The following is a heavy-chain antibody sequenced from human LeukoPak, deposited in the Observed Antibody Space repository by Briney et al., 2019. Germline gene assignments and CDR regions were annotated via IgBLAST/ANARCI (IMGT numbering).Heavy chain of an antibody. Sequence: SETLSLTRTVSGGSISPYYWSWIRQPPGKGLEWVGYIYYIGNTNYNPTLKSRVTISLDTSKNQFSLKLSSVTAADTAVYYCARIAPYKYGYVDSWGQGTLVTVSS. CDR1: GGSISPYY. CDR3: ARIAPYKYGYVDS. D-gene: IGHD5-18*01. V-gene: IGHV4-59*01. CDR2: IYYIGNT. J-gene: IGHJ4*02.